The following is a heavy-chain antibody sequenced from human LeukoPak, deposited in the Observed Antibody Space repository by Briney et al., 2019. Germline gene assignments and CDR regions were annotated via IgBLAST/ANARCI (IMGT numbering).Heavy chain of an antibody. CDR3: ARAGDCSSTSCYSGDFDY. J-gene: IGHJ4*02. CDR2: IYYSGST. CDR1: GDSIRSVDYY. D-gene: IGHD2-2*01. Sequence: SETLSLTCTVSGDSIRSVDYYWSWIRQPPGKGLEWIGYIYYSGSTYYNPSLKSRVTISVDTSKNQFSLKLSSVTAADTAVYYCARAGDCSSTSCYSGDFDYWGQGTLVTVSS. V-gene: IGHV4-30-4*01.